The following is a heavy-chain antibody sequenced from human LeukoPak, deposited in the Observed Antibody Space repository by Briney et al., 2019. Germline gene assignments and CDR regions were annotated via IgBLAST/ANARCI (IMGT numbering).Heavy chain of an antibody. CDR2: IANFGDS. CDR1: GVSLTGGY. Sequence: SETLSLTCTVSGVSLTGGYWSWYRQSPAKGLETIAYIANFGDSNLNPSLRSRATVSMDASKNQFSLKLTSVTAADTAVYYCVKGTRAPDFWGQGILVTVPS. J-gene: IGHJ4*02. CDR3: VKGTRAPDF. V-gene: IGHV4-59*01.